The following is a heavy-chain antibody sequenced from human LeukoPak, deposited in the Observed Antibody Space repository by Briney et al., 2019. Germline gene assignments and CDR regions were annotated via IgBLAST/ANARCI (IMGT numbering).Heavy chain of an antibody. CDR1: GYTFTSYY. CDR2: INPSGGST. Sequence: GASVKVSCKAFGYTFTSYYMHWVRQAPGQGLEWMGIINPSGGSTSYAQKFQGRVTMTRDTSTSTVYMELSSLRSEDTAVYYCAAHSYCGGDCYSKSDYWGQGTLVTVSS. CDR3: AAHSYCGGDCYSKSDY. D-gene: IGHD2-21*01. V-gene: IGHV1-46*03. J-gene: IGHJ4*02.